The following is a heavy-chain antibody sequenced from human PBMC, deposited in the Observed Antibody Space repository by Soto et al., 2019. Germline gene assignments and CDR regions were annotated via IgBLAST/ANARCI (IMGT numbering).Heavy chain of an antibody. CDR1: GFTFSSYW. Sequence: LRLSCAASGFTFSSYWMHWVRQAPGKGLVWVSRINSDGSSTNYADSVKGRFTISRDNAKNTLYLQMNSLRAEDTAVYYCAIAAAGTDNFDYWGLGTLVTVSS. CDR2: INSDGSST. CDR3: AIAAAGTDNFDY. D-gene: IGHD6-13*01. V-gene: IGHV3-74*01. J-gene: IGHJ4*02.